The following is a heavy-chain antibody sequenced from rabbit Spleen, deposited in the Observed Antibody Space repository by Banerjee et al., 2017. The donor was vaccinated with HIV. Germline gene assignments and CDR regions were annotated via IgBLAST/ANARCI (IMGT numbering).Heavy chain of an antibody. V-gene: IGHV1S45*01. J-gene: IGHJ6*01. CDR1: GFSFSNKAV. Sequence: QEQLVESGGGLVRPEGSLKLSCTASGFSFSNKAVMCWVRQAPGKGLQWIACINAVTGKAVYATWVNGRFTISKASSTTVTLQMTSLTAADTATYFCARDGAGGSYFALWGQGTLVTVS. CDR3: ARDGAGGSYFAL. D-gene: IGHD8-1*01. CDR2: INAVTGKA.